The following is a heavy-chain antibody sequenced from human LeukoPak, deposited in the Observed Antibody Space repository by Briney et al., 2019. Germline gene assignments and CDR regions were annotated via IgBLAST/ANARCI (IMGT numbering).Heavy chain of an antibody. J-gene: IGHJ4*02. CDR3: ARGRSSGYYYALGY. D-gene: IGHD3-22*01. CDR2: ITPIFGTA. CDR1: GGAFSSYD. Sequence: SVKVSCKTSGGAFSSYDISWLRQAPGQGLEWMGGITPIFGTANYAQKFQGRVTITAVESMTTAYMELSSLRSEDTAVYYCARGRSSGYYYALGYWGQGTLVTASS. V-gene: IGHV1-69*01.